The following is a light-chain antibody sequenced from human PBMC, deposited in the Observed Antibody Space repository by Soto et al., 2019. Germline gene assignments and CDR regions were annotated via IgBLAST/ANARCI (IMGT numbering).Light chain of an antibody. V-gene: IGLV2-14*01. CDR2: DVS. Sequence: QSALTQPASVSGSPGQSITISCTGTSSDVGGYNYVSWYQQHPGKAPKLMIYDVSNRPSGVSNRFSGSKSDNTASLAISGLQAEDEADYYCSPYTSTSAVVFGGGTQLTVL. J-gene: IGLJ2*01. CDR1: SSDVGGYNY. CDR3: SPYTSTSAVV.